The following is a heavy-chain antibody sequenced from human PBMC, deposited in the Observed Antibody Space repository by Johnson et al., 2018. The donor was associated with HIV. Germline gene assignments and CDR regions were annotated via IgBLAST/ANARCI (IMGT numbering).Heavy chain of an antibody. CDR1: GFTFSSYA. CDR3: AASTASDAFDI. Sequence: VQLVESGGGVVQPGGSLRLSCAASGFTFSSYAMHWVRQAPGKGLEYVSAISSNGGSTYYANSVKGRFTISRDNSKYSLFLQMNSLRAEDTAVYYCAASTASDAFDIWGQGTMVTVSS. V-gene: IGHV3-64*01. D-gene: IGHD1-1*01. CDR2: ISSNGGST. J-gene: IGHJ3*02.